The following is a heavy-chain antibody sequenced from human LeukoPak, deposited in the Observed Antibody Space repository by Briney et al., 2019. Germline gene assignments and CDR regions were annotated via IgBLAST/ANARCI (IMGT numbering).Heavy chain of an antibody. D-gene: IGHD3-9*01. Sequence: PSETLSLTCTVSGGSISSSDYYWGWIRQPPGKGLEWIGSIYYSGRTYYNPSLKSRVTISVDTSKNQFSLKLTSVTAADTAMYYCARHGIAIAHPASLDYWGQGTLVTVSS. CDR3: ARHGIAIAHPASLDY. CDR1: GGSISSSDYY. J-gene: IGHJ4*02. CDR2: IYYSGRT. V-gene: IGHV4-39*01.